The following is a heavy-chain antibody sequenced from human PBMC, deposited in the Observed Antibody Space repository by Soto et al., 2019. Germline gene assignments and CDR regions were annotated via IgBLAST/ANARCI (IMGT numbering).Heavy chain of an antibody. CDR1: GFTLRDED. CDR2: IRSKADGGTT. D-gene: IGHD3-22*01. J-gene: IGHJ3*02. CDR3: TRDRRDSSGYNDAFDI. Sequence: SLRLYCIASGFTLRDEDECRSRQAPDKGLEWVGFIRSKADGGTTESAASVKGRFTISRDDSKSIAYLQMNSLKTEDTAVYYCTRDRRDSSGYNDAFDIWGQGTMVTVSS. V-gene: IGHV3-49*03.